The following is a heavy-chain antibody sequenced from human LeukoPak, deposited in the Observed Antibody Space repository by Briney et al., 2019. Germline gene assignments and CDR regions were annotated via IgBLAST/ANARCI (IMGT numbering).Heavy chain of an antibody. V-gene: IGHV3-23*01. J-gene: IGHJ4*02. Sequence: GGSLRLSCAASGFTFSSYAMSWVRQAPGKGLEWVSAISGSGGSAYYADSVKGRFTISRDNSKNTLYLQMNSLRAEDTAVYYCAKDHGYSYGYASDYWGQGTLVTVSS. CDR1: GFTFSSYA. D-gene: IGHD5-18*01. CDR3: AKDHGYSYGYASDY. CDR2: ISGSGGSA.